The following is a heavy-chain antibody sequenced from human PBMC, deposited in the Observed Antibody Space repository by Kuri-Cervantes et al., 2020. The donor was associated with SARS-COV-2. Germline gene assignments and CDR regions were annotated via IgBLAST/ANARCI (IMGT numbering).Heavy chain of an antibody. V-gene: IGHV1-18*01. CDR2: ISTYNGNT. D-gene: IGHD7-27*01. Sequence: ASVKVSCKASGYTFTSYGISWVRQAPGQGLEWMGRISTYNGNTNYAQKLQGRVTMTTDTYTSTDYMEMRSLRHDDTAGYYCARDKDWGYGFDIWGQGTMVTVSS. CDR3: ARDKDWGYGFDI. J-gene: IGHJ3*02. CDR1: GYTFTSYG.